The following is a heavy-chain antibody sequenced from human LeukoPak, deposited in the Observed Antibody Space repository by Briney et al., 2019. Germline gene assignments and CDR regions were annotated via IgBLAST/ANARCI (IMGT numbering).Heavy chain of an antibody. V-gene: IGHV3-48*04. CDR1: GFTFSG. D-gene: IGHD7-27*01. CDR2: SRGSAIGLGSGE. CDR3: ARDLNWGFDY. Sequence: GGSLRPSCAASGFTFSGMNWVRQAPGKGLEWISNSRGSAIGLGSGEYYADSVKGRFTISRDNAKNSLYLQMNSLSAEDTAFYYCARDLNWGFDYWGQGALVTVSS. J-gene: IGHJ4*02.